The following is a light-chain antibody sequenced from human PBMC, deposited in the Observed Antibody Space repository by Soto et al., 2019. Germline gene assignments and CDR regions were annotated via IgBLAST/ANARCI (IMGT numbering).Light chain of an antibody. CDR1: SGSIASNY. CDR3: QSYDSSNPVV. Sequence: VTQPHSVSESPGKTVTISCTRSSGSIASNYVQWYQQRPGSAPTTVIYEDNQRPSGVPDRFSGSIDSSSNSASLTISGLKTEDEADYYCQSYDSSNPVVFGGGTKVTVL. V-gene: IGLV6-57*04. J-gene: IGLJ2*01. CDR2: EDN.